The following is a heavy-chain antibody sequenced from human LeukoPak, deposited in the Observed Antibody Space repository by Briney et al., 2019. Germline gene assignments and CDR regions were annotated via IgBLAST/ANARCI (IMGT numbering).Heavy chain of an antibody. CDR1: GFTFSGYS. Sequence: GGSLRLSCTASGFTFSGYSTNWIRQAPGKGLEWVSSFGTRSTSVYHAGSVKGRFAISRDNAKNSLYLQMNSLRAEDAALYYCAREVSEGFDFWGQGTLVTVSS. J-gene: IGHJ4*02. V-gene: IGHV3-21*01. D-gene: IGHD3-22*01. CDR3: AREVSEGFDF. CDR2: FGTRSTSV.